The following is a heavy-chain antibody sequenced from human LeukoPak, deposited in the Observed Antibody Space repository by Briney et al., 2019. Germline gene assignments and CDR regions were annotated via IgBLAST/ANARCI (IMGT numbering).Heavy chain of an antibody. CDR1: GGSITSYY. V-gene: IGHV4-59*01. Sequence: SETLSLTCNVSGGSITSYYWSWIRQPPGKGLEWIGDIYYTGRTDYNSSHKSRVTISVDTSRSQFSLKLSSVTTADTAVYYCARAPPRGVGPTRFDYWGQGILVTVSS. D-gene: IGHD1-26*01. CDR3: ARAPPRGVGPTRFDY. J-gene: IGHJ4*02. CDR2: IYYTGRT.